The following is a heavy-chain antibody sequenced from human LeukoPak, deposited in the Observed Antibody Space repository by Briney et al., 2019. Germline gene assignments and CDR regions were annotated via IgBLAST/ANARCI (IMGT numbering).Heavy chain of an antibody. V-gene: IGHV4-59*01. CDR1: GGSISSYY. J-gene: IGHJ6*03. D-gene: IGHD2-8*01. CDR2: IYYSGST. CDR3: ARDKQDIVLMRQYYYYYMDV. Sequence: SETLSLTCTVSGGSISSYYWSWIRQPPGKGLEWIGYIYYSGSTNYNPSLKSRVTISVDTSKNQFSLKLSSVTAADTAVYYCARDKQDIVLMRQYYYYYMDVWGKGTTVTVSS.